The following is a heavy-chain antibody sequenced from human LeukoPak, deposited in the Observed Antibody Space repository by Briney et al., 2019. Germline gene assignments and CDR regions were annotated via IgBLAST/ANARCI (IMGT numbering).Heavy chain of an antibody. CDR2: INGDGSNT. J-gene: IGHJ4*02. V-gene: IGHV3-74*03. CDR1: GFTFSSHW. Sequence: GGSLRLSCAASGFTFSSHWMHWVRQAPGKGLVWVSRINGDGSNTTYADSVKGRFTLSSDSSRNTVYFQLNNLRVEDTAICYCAKASWVSSTDAVRWGQGTLVTVSS. CDR3: AKASWVSSTDAVR. D-gene: IGHD3-16*01.